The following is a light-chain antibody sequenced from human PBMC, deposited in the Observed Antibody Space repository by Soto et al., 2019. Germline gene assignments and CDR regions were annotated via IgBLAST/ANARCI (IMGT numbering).Light chain of an antibody. CDR3: LQDFNFPFT. V-gene: IGKV1-6*01. J-gene: IGKJ2*01. CDR2: AAS. CDR1: QDIRNH. Sequence: AIPMTQSPSSLSASVGDRVTITCRASQDIRNHLAWYQQKPGTAPKVLISAASSLQTVVPSRFSGSGSGTDFTLTISSLQPEDFATYYCLQDFNFPFTFGQGTKLQVK.